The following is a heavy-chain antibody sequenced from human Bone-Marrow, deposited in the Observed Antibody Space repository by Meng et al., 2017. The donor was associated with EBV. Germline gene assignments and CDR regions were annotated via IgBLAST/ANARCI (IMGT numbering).Heavy chain of an antibody. CDR2: MSFDGNYK. J-gene: IGHJ4*02. CDR1: GCTVSHYG. V-gene: IGHV3-30*18. CDR3: AKDLSSGYYSRFAGTTWAFDS. D-gene: IGHD3-22*01. Sequence: QVQLVESGGGMVQPGRSLRLSCSACGCTVSHYGMQWVRQAPGKGLEWVALMSFDGNYKYYTDSVKGRFTISRDNSKNTLYLQMNSLTVADTALYYCAKDLSSGYYSRFAGTTWAFDSWGQGALGTVGS.